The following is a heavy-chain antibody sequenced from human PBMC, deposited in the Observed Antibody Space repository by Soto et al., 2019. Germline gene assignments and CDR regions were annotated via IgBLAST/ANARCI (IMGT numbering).Heavy chain of an antibody. V-gene: IGHV3-11*01. CDR2: ISSSGSTI. Sequence: GGSLRLSCAASGFTFSDYYMSWIRQAPGKGLEWVSYISSSGSTIYYADSVKGRFTISRDNAKNSLYLQMNSLRAEDTAVYYCARDDLANYDYIWGSYRYTPGWFDPWGQGTLVTVSS. CDR1: GFTFSDYY. J-gene: IGHJ5*02. D-gene: IGHD3-16*02. CDR3: ARDDLANYDYIWGSYRYTPGWFDP.